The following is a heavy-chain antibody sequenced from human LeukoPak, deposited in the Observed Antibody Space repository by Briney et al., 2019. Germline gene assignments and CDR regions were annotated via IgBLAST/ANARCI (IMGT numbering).Heavy chain of an antibody. D-gene: IGHD4-17*01. CDR2: IDDGGSNK. V-gene: IGHV3-23*01. CDR3: AKRSSGGDYGGYYFDY. CDR1: GFTFRSFA. Sequence: GGSLRLSCATSGFTFRSFAMSWVRQAPGKGLEWVSTIDDGGSNKYYADSVKGRFTISRDNSKNTLYLQMNSLRAEDTAVYYCAKRSSGGDYGGYYFDYWGQGTLVTVSS. J-gene: IGHJ4*02.